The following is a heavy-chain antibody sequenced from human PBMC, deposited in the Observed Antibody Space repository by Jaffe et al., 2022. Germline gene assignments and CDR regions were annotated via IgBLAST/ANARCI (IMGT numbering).Heavy chain of an antibody. Sequence: QVQLVQSGAEVKKPGSSVKVSCKASGGTFSSYTISWVRQAPGQGLEWMGRIIPILGIANYAQKFQGRVTITADKSTSTAYMELSSLRSEDTAVYYCARDPSYARLSALPGWLQLNYWGQGTLVTVSS. CDR2: IIPILGIA. CDR1: GGTFSSYT. J-gene: IGHJ4*02. V-gene: IGHV1-69*08. D-gene: IGHD5-12*01. CDR3: ARDPSYARLSALPGWLQLNY.